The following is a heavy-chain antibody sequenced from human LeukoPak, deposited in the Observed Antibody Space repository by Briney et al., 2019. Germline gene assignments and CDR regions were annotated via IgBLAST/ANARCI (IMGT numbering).Heavy chain of an antibody. CDR3: ARPYGSGSYYNSPLDY. J-gene: IGHJ4*02. Sequence: ASVKVSCKASGYTFTSYGISWVRQAPGQGLEWMGWISAYNGNTNYAQKLQDRVTMTTDTSTSTAYMELRSLRSDDTAVYYCARPYGSGSYYNSPLDYWGQGTLVTVSS. CDR1: GYTFTSYG. CDR2: ISAYNGNT. V-gene: IGHV1-18*04. D-gene: IGHD3-10*01.